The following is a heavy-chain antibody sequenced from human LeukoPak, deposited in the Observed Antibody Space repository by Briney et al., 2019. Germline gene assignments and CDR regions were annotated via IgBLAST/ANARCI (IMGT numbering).Heavy chain of an antibody. Sequence: GGSLRLSCAGSGFIFSDFDMSWIRQAPGKGLEWVSLIYSSSDYIYYADSVKGRFTISGDNAKNSLYLQMNSLRAEDTAVYYCARSQWNPGKTTQTTWGQGTLVTVSS. CDR3: ARSQWNPGKTTQTT. V-gene: IGHV3-11*01. D-gene: IGHD1-1*01. CDR1: GFIFSDFD. CDR2: IYSSSDYI. J-gene: IGHJ5*02.